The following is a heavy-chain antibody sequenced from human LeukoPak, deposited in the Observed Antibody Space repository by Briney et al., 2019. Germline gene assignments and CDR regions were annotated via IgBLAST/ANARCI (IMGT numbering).Heavy chain of an antibody. CDR1: GFTFSTYA. CDR3: AKDPNGDYIGAFDF. CDR2: ISVNGDTT. V-gene: IGHV3-23*01. D-gene: IGHD4-17*01. Sequence: GGSLRLSCVVSGFTFSTYAMTWVRQAPGKGLQWVSSISVNGDTTQYADSVKGRFTISRDNSKNTLYLQMNSLRVGDTAMYYCAKDPNGDYIGAFDFWGQGTMVTVSS. J-gene: IGHJ3*01.